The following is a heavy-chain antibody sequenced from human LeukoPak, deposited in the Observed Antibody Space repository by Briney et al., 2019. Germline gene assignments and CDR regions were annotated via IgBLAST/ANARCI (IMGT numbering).Heavy chain of an antibody. CDR1: RFTFSSYW. Sequence: AGGSLRLSCAASRFTFSSYWMSWVRQAPGKGLEWVANIKQDGSEKYYVDSVKGRFTISRDNAKNSLYLQMNSLRVGDTAVYYCARGPFEHDSSGHYYYYGMDVWGQGTTVTVSS. D-gene: IGHD3-22*01. CDR2: IKQDGSEK. J-gene: IGHJ6*02. V-gene: IGHV3-7*01. CDR3: ARGPFEHDSSGHYYYYGMDV.